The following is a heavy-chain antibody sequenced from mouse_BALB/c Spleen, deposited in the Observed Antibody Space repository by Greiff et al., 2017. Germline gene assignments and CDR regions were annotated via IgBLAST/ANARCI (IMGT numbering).Heavy chain of an antibody. V-gene: IGHV5-6-5*01. CDR2: ISSGGST. D-gene: IGHD2-4*01. CDR1: GFTFSSYA. Sequence: EVQGVESGGGLVKPGGSLKLSCAASGFTFSSYAMSWVRQTPEKRLEWVASISSGGSTYYPDSVKGRFTISRDNARNILYLQMSSLRSEDTAMYYCARGYDYDVNYYAMDYWGQGTSVTVSS. J-gene: IGHJ4*01. CDR3: ARGYDYDVNYYAMDY.